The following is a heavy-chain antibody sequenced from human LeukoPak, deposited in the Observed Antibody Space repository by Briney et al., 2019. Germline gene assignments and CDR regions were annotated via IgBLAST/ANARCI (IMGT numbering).Heavy chain of an antibody. CDR3: ARVVLGSSSGQYYYHHMDV. V-gene: IGHV4-38-2*02. CDR2: MYHSGST. J-gene: IGHJ6*03. CDR1: GYSISSGYY. Sequence: TSETLSLTCTVSGYSISSGYYWGWIRQPPGKGLEWIGTMYHSGSTYYNPSLQSRVTISVDTSKKQYSLKLSSVTAADTAVYYCARVVLGSSSGQYYYHHMDVWGKGTTVTVSS. D-gene: IGHD6-6*01.